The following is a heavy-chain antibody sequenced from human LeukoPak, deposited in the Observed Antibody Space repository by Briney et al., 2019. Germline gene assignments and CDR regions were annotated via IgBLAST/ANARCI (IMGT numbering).Heavy chain of an antibody. D-gene: IGHD2-15*01. CDR2: ISAYNGNT. Sequence: ASVTVSCKASGYTFTSYGISWVRQAPGQGLEWMGWISAYNGNTNYAQKLQGRVTMTTDTSTSTAYMELRSLRSDDTAVYYCARDQHCSGGSCYYGYYYYYGMDVWGKGTTVTVSS. CDR1: GYTFTSYG. J-gene: IGHJ6*04. CDR3: ARDQHCSGGSCYYGYYYYYGMDV. V-gene: IGHV1-18*04.